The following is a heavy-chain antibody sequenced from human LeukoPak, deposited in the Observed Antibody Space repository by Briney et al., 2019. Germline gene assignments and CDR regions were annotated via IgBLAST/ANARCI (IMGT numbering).Heavy chain of an antibody. CDR3: ARVSGYSYVDYYYYGMDV. CDR1: GGTFSSYA. V-gene: IGHV1-69*13. D-gene: IGHD5-18*01. Sequence: SVKVSCKASGGTFSSYAISWVRQAPGQGLEWMGGIIPIFGTASYAQKFQGRVTITADESTSTAYMELSSLRSEDTAVYYCARVSGYSYVDYYYYGMDVWGQGTTVTVSS. J-gene: IGHJ6*02. CDR2: IIPIFGTA.